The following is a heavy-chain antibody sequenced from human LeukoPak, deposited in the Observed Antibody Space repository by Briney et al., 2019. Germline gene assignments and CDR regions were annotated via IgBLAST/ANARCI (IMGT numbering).Heavy chain of an antibody. CDR2: VGSTTTDM. D-gene: IGHD6-6*01. Sequence: GGSLRLSCAASGFSLRTFTLHWVRQAPGKGLEWVSSVGSTTTDMSYTGSVKGRFSISRDNAKNSLSLQMNSLRVEDTAVYYCTRDRLFDCWGQGTLVTVSS. CDR3: TRDRLFDC. CDR1: GFSLRTFT. J-gene: IGHJ4*02. V-gene: IGHV3-21*01.